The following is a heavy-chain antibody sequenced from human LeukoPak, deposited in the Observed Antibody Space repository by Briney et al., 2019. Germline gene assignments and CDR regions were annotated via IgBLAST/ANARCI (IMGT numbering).Heavy chain of an antibody. CDR3: ARDLAYCGGDCYTDY. V-gene: IGHV1-46*01. D-gene: IGHD2-21*02. Sequence: ASVKVSCKASGGTFSSYAISWVRQAPGQGLEWMGIINPSGGSTSYAQKFQGRVTMTRDMSTSTVYMELSSLRSEDTAVYYCARDLAYCGGDCYTDYWGQGTLVTVSS. CDR1: GGTFSSYA. CDR2: INPSGGST. J-gene: IGHJ4*02.